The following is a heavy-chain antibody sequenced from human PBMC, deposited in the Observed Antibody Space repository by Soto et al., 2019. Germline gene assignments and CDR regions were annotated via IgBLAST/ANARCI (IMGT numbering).Heavy chain of an antibody. Sequence: GGSLRLSCAASGFTFSSYGMHWVRQAPGKGLEWVAVISYDGSNKYYADSVKGRFTISRDNSKDTLYLQMNSLRAEDTAVYYCAKPLSVVVILTNSFPFDYWGQGTLVTVSS. CDR3: AKPLSVVVILTNSFPFDY. V-gene: IGHV3-30*18. D-gene: IGHD3-22*01. J-gene: IGHJ4*02. CDR1: GFTFSSYG. CDR2: ISYDGSNK.